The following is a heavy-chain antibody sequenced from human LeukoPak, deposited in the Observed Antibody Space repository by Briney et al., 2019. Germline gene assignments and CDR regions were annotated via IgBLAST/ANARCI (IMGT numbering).Heavy chain of an antibody. D-gene: IGHD4-17*01. J-gene: IGHJ1*01. V-gene: IGHV3-33*01. CDR2: IWYDGSNK. CDR3: ARERGFMTTVTPFQH. CDR1: GFTFSSYG. Sequence: PGGSLRLSCAASGFTFSSYGMHWVRQAPGKGLEWVAVIWYDGSNKYYADSVKGRFTISRDNSKNTLYLQMNSLRAEDTAVYYCARERGFMTTVTPFQHWGQGTLVTVSS.